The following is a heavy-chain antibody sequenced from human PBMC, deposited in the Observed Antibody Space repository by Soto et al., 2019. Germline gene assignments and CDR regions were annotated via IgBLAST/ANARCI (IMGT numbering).Heavy chain of an antibody. Sequence: ASVKVSCKASGYTFTSYSISWVRQAPGQGLEWMGWISTYNGNTKYAQKLQGRVTMTTDTSTSTAYMELRSLRSDDTAVFYCAREMVRGVGSDYWGQGTLVTVSS. CDR3: AREMVRGVGSDY. J-gene: IGHJ4*02. CDR2: ISTYNGNT. V-gene: IGHV1-18*01. D-gene: IGHD3-10*01. CDR1: GYTFTSYS.